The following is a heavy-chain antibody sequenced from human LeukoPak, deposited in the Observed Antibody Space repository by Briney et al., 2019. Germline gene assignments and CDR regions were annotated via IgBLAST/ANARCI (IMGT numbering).Heavy chain of an antibody. CDR1: GKSINSYY. CDR2: IYTTGTT. V-gene: IGHV4-4*07. J-gene: IGHJ4*02. Sequence: ASETLSLTCTVSGKSINSYYWSWVRQPAGKGLEWIGRIYTTGTTNYNPSLTSRLTMSVDTSKNQFSLTLKSVTAADTAVYYCARVGHIGASWLFDYWGQGILVTVSS. D-gene: IGHD3-9*01. CDR3: ARVGHIGASWLFDY.